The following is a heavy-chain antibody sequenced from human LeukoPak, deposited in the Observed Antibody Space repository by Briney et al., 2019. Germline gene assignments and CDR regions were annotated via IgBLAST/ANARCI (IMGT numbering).Heavy chain of an antibody. J-gene: IGHJ6*03. D-gene: IGHD6-19*01. V-gene: IGHV1-8*01. CDR1: GYTFTSYD. Sequence: ASVKVSCKASGYTFTSYDINWVRQATGQGLEWMGWMNPNSGNTGYAQKFQGRVTMTRNTSISTAYMELSSLRSEDTAVYYCARGHVHSSGWLSGYYYYYMDVWGKGTTVTISS. CDR3: ARGHVHSSGWLSGYYYYYMDV. CDR2: MNPNSGNT.